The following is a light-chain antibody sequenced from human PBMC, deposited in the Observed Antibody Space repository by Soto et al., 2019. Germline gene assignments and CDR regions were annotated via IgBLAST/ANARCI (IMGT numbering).Light chain of an antibody. J-gene: IGLJ2*01. V-gene: IGLV2-11*01. Sequence: QSALTQPRSVSGSPGQSVTISCTGTSSDVGGYNYVSWYQQHPGKAPKLIIYVVTKRPLGVPDRFSGSKSGDTASLTISGLQAEDEADYYCCSYAGSYTLIIGGGTKLTVL. CDR2: VVT. CDR3: CSYAGSYTLI. CDR1: SSDVGGYNY.